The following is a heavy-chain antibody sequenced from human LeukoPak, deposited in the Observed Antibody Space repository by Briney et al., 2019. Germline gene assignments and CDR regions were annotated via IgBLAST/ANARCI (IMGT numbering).Heavy chain of an antibody. Sequence: GGSPRLSCTASGFTFSSYAMNWVRQAPGKGLEWVSGIGAGGTFTYYADSVKGRFTISRDNAKNSLYLQMNSLRAEDTAVYYCARGGDFWSGYSAHYFDYWGQGTLVTVSS. CDR1: GFTFSSYA. V-gene: IGHV3-21*01. CDR3: ARGGDFWSGYSAHYFDY. D-gene: IGHD3-3*01. J-gene: IGHJ4*02. CDR2: IGAGGTFT.